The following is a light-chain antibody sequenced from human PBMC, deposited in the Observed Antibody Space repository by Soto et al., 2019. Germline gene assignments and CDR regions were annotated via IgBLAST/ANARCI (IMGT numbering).Light chain of an antibody. Sequence: QSALTQPPSASGSPGQSVTISCTGTSSDVGAYNYVSWYQQHAGKAPKLVIYEVTKRPSGAPDRFSGSKSANTASLTVSGLQAEDEADYYCSSFASSNTWVFGGGTKLTVL. J-gene: IGLJ3*02. CDR1: SSDVGAYNY. CDR3: SSFASSNTWV. CDR2: EVT. V-gene: IGLV2-8*01.